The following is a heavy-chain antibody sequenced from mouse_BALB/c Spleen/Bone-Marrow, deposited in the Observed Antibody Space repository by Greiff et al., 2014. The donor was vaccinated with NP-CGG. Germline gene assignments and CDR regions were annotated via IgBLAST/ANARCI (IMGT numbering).Heavy chain of an antibody. D-gene: IGHD1-1*01. CDR2: ISTYSGNT. CDR3: ARYGYGSSYYAMDY. CDR1: GYTFTDYA. J-gene: IGHJ4*01. Sequence: LEESGPELVRPGVSVKISCKGSGYTFTDYAMHWVKQSHAKSLEWIGVISTYSGNTSYNQKFKGKATMTVDKSSSTAYMELARLTSEDSAIYYCARYGYGSSYYAMDYWGQGTSVTVSS. V-gene: IGHV1-67*01.